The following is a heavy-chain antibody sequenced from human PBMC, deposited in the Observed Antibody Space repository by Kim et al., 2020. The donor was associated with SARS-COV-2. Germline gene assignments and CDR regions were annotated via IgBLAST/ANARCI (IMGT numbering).Heavy chain of an antibody. Sequence: ASVKVSCKASGYTFTSYAMHWVRQAPGQRLEWMGWINAGNGNTKYSQKFQGRVTITRDTSASTAYMELSSLRSEDTAVYYCARDSRYCSSTSCRNPRDWFDPWGQGTLVTVSS. CDR2: INAGNGNT. D-gene: IGHD2-2*01. V-gene: IGHV1-3*01. J-gene: IGHJ5*02. CDR1: GYTFTSYA. CDR3: ARDSRYCSSTSCRNPRDWFDP.